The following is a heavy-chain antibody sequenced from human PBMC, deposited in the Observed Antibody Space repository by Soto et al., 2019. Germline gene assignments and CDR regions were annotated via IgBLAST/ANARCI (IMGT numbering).Heavy chain of an antibody. CDR2: IDPRDSDI. CDR3: ASLAAAGIFWFDP. D-gene: IGHD6-13*01. J-gene: IGHJ5*02. Sequence: LTISGEGCGGKVTNYWCAWVRQKSGKGLECMGIIDPRDSDIRYSPSFQGQVTISVDKSISTAYLQWSSLKASDTAMYYCASLAAAGIFWFDPWGQRTLVPVFS. CDR1: GGKVTNYW. V-gene: IGHV5-51*01.